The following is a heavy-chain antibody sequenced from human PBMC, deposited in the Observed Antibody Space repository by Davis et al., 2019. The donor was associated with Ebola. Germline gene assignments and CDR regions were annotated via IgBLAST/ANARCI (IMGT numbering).Heavy chain of an antibody. CDR3: ARDRAADGTLVYFDY. Sequence: SETLSLTCAVPGGSISSSNWWSWVRQPPGKGLEWIGEIYHSGSTNYNPSLKSRVTISVDKSKNQFSLKLSSVTAADTAVYYCARDRAADGTLVYFDYWGQGTLVTVSS. CDR2: IYHSGST. D-gene: IGHD6-13*01. J-gene: IGHJ4*02. CDR1: GGSISSSNW. V-gene: IGHV4-4*02.